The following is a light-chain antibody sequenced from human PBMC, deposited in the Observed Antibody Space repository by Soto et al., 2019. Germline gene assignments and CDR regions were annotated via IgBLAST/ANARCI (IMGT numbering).Light chain of an antibody. V-gene: IGLV1-40*01. Sequence: QSVLSQPPSVCGAPGQRFTISCTGSSANIGAAYNVDWYQQLPGTAPKLLIYGKNNRPSGVPARFYGSKSGTSASLAIAGLQAEHEGDYYCQSYDSSLSGYVFGTGTKVTVL. J-gene: IGLJ1*01. CDR1: SANIGAAYN. CDR2: GKN. CDR3: QSYDSSLSGYV.